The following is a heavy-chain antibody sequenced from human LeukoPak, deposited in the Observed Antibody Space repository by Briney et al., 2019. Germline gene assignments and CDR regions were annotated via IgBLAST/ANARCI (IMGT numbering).Heavy chain of an antibody. CDR1: GFTFDDYG. J-gene: IGHJ4*02. CDR2: ITWNGGST. V-gene: IGHV3-20*04. CDR3: ARDPGDILVAGTFDY. Sequence: GGSLRLSCAASGFTFDDYGMSWVRHAPGKGLEWVSGITWNGGSTGYADSVKGRFTISRDNAKNSLYLQMNSLRAEGTAFYYCARDPGDILVAGTFDYWGQGTLVTVSS. D-gene: IGHD6-19*01.